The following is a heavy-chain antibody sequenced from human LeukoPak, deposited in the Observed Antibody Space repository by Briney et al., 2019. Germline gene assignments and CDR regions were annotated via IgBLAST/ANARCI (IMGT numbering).Heavy chain of an antibody. CDR1: GFTFSNFW. Sequence: GGSLRLSCAASGFTFSNFWMHWVRQAPGKGLVWVALIYGDGSFTRYADSVKGRFTISRDNAKNTLYLQMNSLRAEDTAVYYCARGATGYAFDIWGQGTMVTVSS. CDR3: ARGATGYAFDI. J-gene: IGHJ3*02. D-gene: IGHD5-12*01. CDR2: IYGDGSFT. V-gene: IGHV3-74*01.